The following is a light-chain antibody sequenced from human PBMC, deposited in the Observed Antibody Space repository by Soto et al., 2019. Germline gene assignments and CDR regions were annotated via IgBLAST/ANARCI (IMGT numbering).Light chain of an antibody. Sequence: EIVLTQSPGTLSLSPGERATLSCMASQSVSSNYLAWYQQKPGQAPRPLIYGASSRATGIPDRFSGSGAGTDFTLTIRRLESEDFAVYYCQQYGSSPWTFGQGTKVEIK. CDR3: QQYGSSPWT. CDR2: GAS. V-gene: IGKV3-20*01. J-gene: IGKJ1*01. CDR1: QSVSSNY.